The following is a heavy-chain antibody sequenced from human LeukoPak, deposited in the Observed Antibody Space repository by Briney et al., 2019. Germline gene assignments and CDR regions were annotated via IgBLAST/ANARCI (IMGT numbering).Heavy chain of an antibody. V-gene: IGHV1-2*02. Sequence: ASVKVPCKASGYTFSAYYIHWVRQAPGQGLEWMGWINPNSGGTNYALKFRGRVTMTRDTSISTANMELTSLRSDDTAVYYCARPQDHGGNVENFDIWGQGTLVTVSS. J-gene: IGHJ3*02. D-gene: IGHD4-23*01. CDR2: INPNSGGT. CDR1: GYTFSAYY. CDR3: ARPQDHGGNVENFDI.